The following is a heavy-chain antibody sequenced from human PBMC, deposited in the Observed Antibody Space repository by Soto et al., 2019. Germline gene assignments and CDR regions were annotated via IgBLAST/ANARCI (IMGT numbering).Heavy chain of an antibody. CDR1: GFTFSDHY. J-gene: IGHJ4*02. D-gene: IGHD1-26*01. CDR3: TRGWRVLYFSIGY. CDR2: STNKANTYTT. V-gene: IGHV3-72*01. Sequence: PGGSLRLSCATSGFTFSDHYMDWVRQAPGKGLEWVGRSTNKANTYTTKYAASVKGRFTISRDDAKSSLYLQMNSLKTEDTAVYYCTRGWRVLYFSIGYWGQGTLVTV.